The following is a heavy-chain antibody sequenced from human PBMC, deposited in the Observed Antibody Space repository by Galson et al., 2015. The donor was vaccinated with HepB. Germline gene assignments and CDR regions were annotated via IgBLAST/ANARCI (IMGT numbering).Heavy chain of an antibody. CDR1: GFTFSDFY. CDR3: ARTYYCFWSGVDAFDI. Sequence: SLRLSCAASGFTFSDFYMSWIRQAPGKELEWVSLVSSSGYTVYYADSVKGRFTISRDNAKNSLYLQMNSLRAEDTAVYYCARTYYCFWSGVDAFDIWGQGTVLNVSS. D-gene: IGHD3-3*01. V-gene: IGHV3-11*01. CDR2: VSSSGYTV. J-gene: IGHJ3*02.